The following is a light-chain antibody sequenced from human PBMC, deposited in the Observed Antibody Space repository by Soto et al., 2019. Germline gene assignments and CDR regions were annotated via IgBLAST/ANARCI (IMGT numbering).Light chain of an antibody. CDR1: TSDIGGYNY. CDR3: SSFTSYTSYV. CDR2: HVS. V-gene: IGLV2-14*01. J-gene: IGLJ1*01. Sequence: QSAPTQPASVSGSPGQSITISCTGTTSDIGGYNYVSWYQQYPDKAPKLMIRHVSNRPSGVSTRFSGSKSGNTASLTISGLQAEDEADYYCSSFTSYTSYVFGTGTKLTVL.